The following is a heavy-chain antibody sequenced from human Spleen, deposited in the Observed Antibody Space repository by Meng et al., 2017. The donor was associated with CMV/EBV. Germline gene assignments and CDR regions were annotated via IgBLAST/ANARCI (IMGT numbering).Heavy chain of an antibody. Sequence: RGACKAAGCTVDEYYIHWVRQAPGQGLEWISIINPVSSVTTYAQKFQGRVAMARDTSTTTVYMEMSSLRSDGTAVFYCARSESLDHWGQGTLVTVSS. J-gene: IGHJ4*02. V-gene: IGHV1-46*02. CDR2: INPVSSVT. CDR3: ARSESLDH. CDR1: GCTVDEYY.